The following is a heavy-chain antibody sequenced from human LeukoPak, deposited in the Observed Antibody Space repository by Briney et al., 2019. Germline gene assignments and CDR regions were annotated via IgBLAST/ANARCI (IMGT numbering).Heavy chain of an antibody. J-gene: IGHJ4*02. CDR2: IYYDGSNI. V-gene: IGHV3-33*01. CDR3: ARDWKTNSFDY. CDR1: EFTFTTYG. Sequence: PGGSLRPSCAASEFTFTTYGMHWVCQAPGKGLEWVAFIYYDGSNIYYADYVKGRFTISRDISKNTLYLQMDSLRAEDTAIYYCARDWKTNSFDYWGQGTLVTVSS. D-gene: IGHD1-1*01.